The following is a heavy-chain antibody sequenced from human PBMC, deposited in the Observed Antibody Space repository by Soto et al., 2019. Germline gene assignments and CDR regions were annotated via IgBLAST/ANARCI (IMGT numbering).Heavy chain of an antibody. D-gene: IGHD5-18*01. Sequence: EASVKVSCKASGYTYISYSMHWVRQAPGQRLEWMGWINVGNGNTKYSQNFQGRVTITRDTSASTAYMELSSLRSEDTAVYYCARGLNGYLHYFDYWGQGTPGTVSS. CDR3: ARGLNGYLHYFDY. V-gene: IGHV1-3*01. J-gene: IGHJ4*02. CDR2: INVGNGNT. CDR1: GYTYISYS.